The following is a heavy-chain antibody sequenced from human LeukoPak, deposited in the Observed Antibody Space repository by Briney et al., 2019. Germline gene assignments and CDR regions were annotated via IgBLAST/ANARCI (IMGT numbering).Heavy chain of an antibody. CDR1: GYTFTGYY. V-gene: IGHV1-2*02. CDR2: INPNSGGT. D-gene: IGHD2-2*01. J-gene: IGHJ4*02. Sequence: ASVKVSCKASGYTFTGYYMHWVRQAPGRGLEWMGWINPNSGGTNYAQKFQGRVTMTSDTSTSTAYMELRSLRSDDTALYYCARAWDCSSTTCYLYLDNWGQGTLVTVSS. CDR3: ARAWDCSSTTCYLYLDN.